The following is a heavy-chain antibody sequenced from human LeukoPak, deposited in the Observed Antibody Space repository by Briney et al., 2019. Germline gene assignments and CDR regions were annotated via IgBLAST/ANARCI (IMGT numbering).Heavy chain of an antibody. V-gene: IGHV3-21*06. CDR2: ISSSSSYI. CDR3: ARDTGVRYFDWLPLDY. D-gene: IGHD3-9*01. Sequence: GGSLRLSCTASVFTFSSYSMNWVRQAPGKGLEGVSSISSSSSYIYYAGSVKGRFTISRDNAKNSLYLQMNSLRAEATAVYYCARDTGVRYFDWLPLDYWGQGTLVTVSS. CDR1: VFTFSSYS. J-gene: IGHJ4*02.